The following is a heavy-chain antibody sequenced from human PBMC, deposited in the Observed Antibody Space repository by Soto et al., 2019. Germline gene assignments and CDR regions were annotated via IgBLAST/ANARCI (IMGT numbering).Heavy chain of an antibody. CDR3: AKGVSSGGPLDY. CDR1: GFTFDDYA. CDR2: ISWNSGSI. D-gene: IGHD6-19*01. V-gene: IGHV3-9*01. Sequence: PGGSLRLSCAASGFTFDDYAMHWVRQAPGKGLEWVSGISWNSGSIGYADSVKGRFTISRDNAKNSLYLQMNSLRAEDTALYYCAKGVSSGGPLDYWGQGTLVTVSS. J-gene: IGHJ4*02.